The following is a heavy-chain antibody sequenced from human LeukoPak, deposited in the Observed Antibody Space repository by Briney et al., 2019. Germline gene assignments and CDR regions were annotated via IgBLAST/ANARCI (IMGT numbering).Heavy chain of an antibody. J-gene: IGHJ4*02. CDR3: ASSDRGYSYGQFDY. D-gene: IGHD5-18*01. Sequence: SETLSLTCTVSGGSISSYYWSWIRQPPGKGLEWIGYIYTSGSTNYNPSLKSRVTISVDTSKNQFSLKLSSVTAADTAVYYCASSDRGYSYGQFDYSGQGTLVTVSS. V-gene: IGHV4-4*09. CDR2: IYTSGST. CDR1: GGSISSYY.